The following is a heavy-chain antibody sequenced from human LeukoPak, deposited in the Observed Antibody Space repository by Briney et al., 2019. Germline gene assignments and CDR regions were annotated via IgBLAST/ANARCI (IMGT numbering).Heavy chain of an antibody. J-gene: IGHJ6*02. D-gene: IGHD3-10*01. CDR3: ARDGGSGSPYGMDV. V-gene: IGHV1-2*02. Sequence: ASVKVSCKASGYTFTGYYLHWVRQAPGQGLEWMGWINPNLGDTHYAQKFQGRVTMTRDTSISTAYMELSRLRSDDTAVYYCARDGGSGSPYGMDVWGQGTTVTVSS. CDR1: GYTFTGYY. CDR2: INPNLGDT.